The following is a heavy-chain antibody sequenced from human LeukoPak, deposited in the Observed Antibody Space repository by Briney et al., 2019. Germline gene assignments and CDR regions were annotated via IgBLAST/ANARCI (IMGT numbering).Heavy chain of an antibody. D-gene: IGHD2-8*01. CDR1: GFTFDDYG. CDR3: AKDLTNIDY. J-gene: IGHJ4*02. Sequence: GGSLRLSCAASGFTFDDYGMSWVRQAPGKGLEWVSGISGSGGTTFYADSVKGRFTISRDNSKNTLYLQMNSLRAEDTAVYYCAKDLTNIDYWGQGALVTVSS. V-gene: IGHV3-23*01. CDR2: ISGSGGTT.